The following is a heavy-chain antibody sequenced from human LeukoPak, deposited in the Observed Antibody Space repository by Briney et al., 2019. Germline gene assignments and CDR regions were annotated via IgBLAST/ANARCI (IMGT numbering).Heavy chain of an antibody. CDR2: INHSGST. J-gene: IGHJ6*03. D-gene: IGHD6-13*01. V-gene: IGHV4-34*01. CDR1: GGSFSGYY. CDR3: ARAWGAAAGTGYYYMDV. Sequence: PSETLSLTCAVYGGSFSGYYWSWIRQPPGKGLEWIGEINHSGSTNYNPSLKSRVTISVDTSKNQFSLKLSSVTAADTAVYYCARAWGAAAGTGYYYMDVWGKGTTVTVPS.